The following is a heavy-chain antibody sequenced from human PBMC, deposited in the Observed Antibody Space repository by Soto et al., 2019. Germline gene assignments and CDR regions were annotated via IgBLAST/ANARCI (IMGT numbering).Heavy chain of an antibody. CDR3: ARDRSGYCSGGSCYYFDY. V-gene: IGHV4-4*07. CDR1: GGSISSYY. J-gene: IGHJ4*02. CDR2: IYTSGST. Sequence: SETLSLTCTVSGGSISSYYWSWIRQPAGKGLEWIGRIYTSGSTNYNPSLKSRVTMSVDTSKNQFSLQLSSVTAADTAVYYCARDRSGYCSGGSCYYFDYWGQGTLVTVSS. D-gene: IGHD2-15*01.